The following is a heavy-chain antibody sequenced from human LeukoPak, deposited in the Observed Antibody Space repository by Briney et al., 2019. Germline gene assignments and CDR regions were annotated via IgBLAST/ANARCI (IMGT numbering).Heavy chain of an antibody. Sequence: GGSLRLSCAASGFSFSSYEMNWVRQAPGKGLEWVSYISSSGNYIYYADSVRGRFTISRDSARNSPYLQLNSLRAEDTAVYYCARGVVAVPGARDFYYMDVWGKGTTVTVSS. CDR1: GFSFSSYE. D-gene: IGHD2-2*01. V-gene: IGHV3-48*03. CDR3: ARGVVAVPGARDFYYMDV. CDR2: ISSSGNYI. J-gene: IGHJ6*03.